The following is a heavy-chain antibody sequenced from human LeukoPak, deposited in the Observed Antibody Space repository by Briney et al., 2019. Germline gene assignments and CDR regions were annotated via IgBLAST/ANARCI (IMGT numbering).Heavy chain of an antibody. V-gene: IGHV4-31*03. J-gene: IGHJ6*02. CDR1: GGSISSGGYY. Sequence: SQTLSLTCTVSGGSISSGGYYWSWIRQHPGKGLEWIGYIYYSGSTYYNPSLKSRVTISVDTSKNQFSLKLSSVTAADTAVYYCARDKIHDFGYYGMDVWGQGTTVTVSS. CDR2: IYYSGST. D-gene: IGHD4-17*01. CDR3: ARDKIHDFGYYGMDV.